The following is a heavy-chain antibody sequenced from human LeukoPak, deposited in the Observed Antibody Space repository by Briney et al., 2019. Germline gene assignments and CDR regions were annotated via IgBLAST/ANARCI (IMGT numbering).Heavy chain of an antibody. CDR2: IYSGGST. J-gene: IGHJ4*02. V-gene: IGHV3-53*01. Sequence: GGSLRLSCAASGFTFSSYSMNWVRQAPGKGLEWVSVIYSGGSTYYADSVKGRFTISRDTSKNTLYLQMNSLRAEDTAVYFCARDPRYYDNMGYWGQGTLVTVSP. CDR1: GFTFSSYS. D-gene: IGHD3-16*01. CDR3: ARDPRYYDNMGY.